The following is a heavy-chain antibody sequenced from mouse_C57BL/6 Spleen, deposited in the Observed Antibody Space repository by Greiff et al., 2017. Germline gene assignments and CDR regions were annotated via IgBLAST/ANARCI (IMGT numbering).Heavy chain of an antibody. V-gene: IGHV5-6*01. CDR2: ISSGGSYT. CDR3: ARQGDYDWFAY. CDR1: GFTFSSYG. J-gene: IGHJ3*01. Sequence: EVKLMESGGDLVKPGGSLKLSCAASGFTFSSYGMSWVRQTPDKRLEWVATISSGGSYTYYPDSVKGRFTISRDNAKNTLYLQMSSLKSEDTAMYYCARQGDYDWFAYWGQGTLVTVSA. D-gene: IGHD2-4*01.